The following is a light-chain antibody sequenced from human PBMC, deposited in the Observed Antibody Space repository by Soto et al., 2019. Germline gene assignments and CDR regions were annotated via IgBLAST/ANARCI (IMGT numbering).Light chain of an antibody. CDR2: DAS. CDR1: QSVNSY. V-gene: IGKV3-11*01. CDR3: QQRSNWPPIT. J-gene: IGKJ5*01. Sequence: EIVLTQSPATLSLSPGERATLSCRASQSVNSYLAWYQQKPGQALRLLIYDASNRATGIPARFGGSGSGTDFTLTISSLEPEDFAVYYCQQRSNWPPITFGQGTRLEIK.